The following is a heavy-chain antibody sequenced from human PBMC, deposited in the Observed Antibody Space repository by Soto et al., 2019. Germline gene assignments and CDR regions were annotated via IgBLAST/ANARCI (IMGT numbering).Heavy chain of an antibody. D-gene: IGHD1-26*01. CDR2: IYYSGNT. CDR3: ARAGWESSDGLYDFDS. CDR1: GGSTSSDNY. Sequence: QVQLQESGPGLVKPSQTLSLTCTVSGGSTSSDNYWRWIRQPPGKVLEWVGHIYYSGNTDYNPSPPSGPAISIATSKNQFSLTLRSVTAADTAVYFFARAGWESSDGLYDFDSWGQGSLVTASS. J-gene: IGHJ4*02. V-gene: IGHV4-30-4*01.